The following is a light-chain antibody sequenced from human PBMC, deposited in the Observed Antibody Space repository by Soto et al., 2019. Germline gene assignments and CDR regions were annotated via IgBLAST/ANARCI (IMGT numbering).Light chain of an antibody. CDR3: SSYTSSSTSA. CDR1: SSDVGGYNY. Sequence: SVLTQPASVSGSPGQSITISCTGTSSDVGGYNYVSWYQQHPGKAPKLMIYDVSNRPSGVSNRFSGSKSGNTASLTISGLQAEDEADYYCSSYTSSSTSAFGTGTKVTVL. J-gene: IGLJ1*01. V-gene: IGLV2-14*01. CDR2: DVS.